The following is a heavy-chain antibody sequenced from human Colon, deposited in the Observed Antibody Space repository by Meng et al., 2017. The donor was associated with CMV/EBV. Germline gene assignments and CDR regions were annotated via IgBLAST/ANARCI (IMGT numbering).Heavy chain of an antibody. J-gene: IGHJ4*02. V-gene: IGHV3-23*03. CDR2: INSGSGST. Sequence: GESLKISCAASGFTFSSYSMYWVRQAPGKGLEWVSVINSGSGSTDYADSVKGRFTISRDNSKDTLYIQVNSLRTDDTAMYFCAKAQGGGIPVRIRPNPFDSWGQGTLVTVSS. CDR1: GFTFSSYS. D-gene: IGHD2-21*01. CDR3: AKAQGGGIPVRIRPNPFDS.